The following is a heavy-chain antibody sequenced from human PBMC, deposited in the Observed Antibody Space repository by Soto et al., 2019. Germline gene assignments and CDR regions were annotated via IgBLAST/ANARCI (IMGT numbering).Heavy chain of an antibody. J-gene: IGHJ4*02. Sequence: GSLRLSCAASGFTFSNYGMHWVRQAPGKGLEWVAFVWLDGSNKYYADSVRDRFTISRVNSKNTLYLQMNSLRAEDTAVYHCAPQAFDYWGQGTLVTVSS. CDR1: GFTFSNYG. CDR3: APQAFDY. CDR2: VWLDGSNK. V-gene: IGHV3-30*02.